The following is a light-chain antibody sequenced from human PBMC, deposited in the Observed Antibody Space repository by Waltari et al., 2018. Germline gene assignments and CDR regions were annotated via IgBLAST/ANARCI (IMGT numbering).Light chain of an antibody. CDR1: QYVGRW. J-gene: IGKJ1*01. CDR3: QQASNFPRT. CDR2: GAS. Sequence: DIQMTQSQSSVSASVGDRVTITCRASQYVGRWLAWYQQEPGKTPKLLIYGASVLQSGVPSRFSASGYGTDFTLTISSLQPEDFATYYCQQASNFPRTFGQGTRVEV. V-gene: IGKV1-12*01.